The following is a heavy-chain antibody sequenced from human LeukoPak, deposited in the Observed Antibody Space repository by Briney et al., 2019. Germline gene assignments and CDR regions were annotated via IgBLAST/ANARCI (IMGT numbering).Heavy chain of an antibody. CDR3: ARADILTGYYPGDWFDP. CDR2: INHSGST. V-gene: IGHV4-34*01. D-gene: IGHD3-9*01. Sequence: SETLSLTCAVYGGSFSGYYWSWIRQPPAKGLQWIGEINHSGSTNYNPSLKSRVTISVDTSKNQFSLKLSSVTAADTAVYYCARADILTGYYPGDWFDPWGQGTLVTVSS. CDR1: GGSFSGYY. J-gene: IGHJ5*02.